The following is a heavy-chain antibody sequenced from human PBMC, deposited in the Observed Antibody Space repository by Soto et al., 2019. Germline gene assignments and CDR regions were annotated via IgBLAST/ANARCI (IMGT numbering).Heavy chain of an antibody. CDR3: ATMSIAALLDF. CDR2: IYNSGST. Sequence: SETLSLTCTVSGGSISGYYWSWIRQPPGKGLEWIGYIYNSGSTNYNPSLKSRVTISVDTSKNQFSLKLSSVTAADTAVYYCATMSIAALLDFWGQGTLVTVSS. V-gene: IGHV4-59*01. J-gene: IGHJ4*02. D-gene: IGHD6-6*01. CDR1: GGSISGYY.